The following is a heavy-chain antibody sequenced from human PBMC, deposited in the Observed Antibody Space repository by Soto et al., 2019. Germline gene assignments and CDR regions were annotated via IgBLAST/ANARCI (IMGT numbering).Heavy chain of an antibody. CDR2: ITTKTERETT. V-gene: IGHV3-15*01. CDR3: TSNAAASVGTRAY. CDR1: GFTFANAR. J-gene: IGHJ4*02. Sequence: EVQLVESGGGLVEPGGSLRLSCVVSGFTFANARMSWVRQAPGKGLDWVARITTKTERETTDYAAPVKGRFTFSRDDSKNTVYLLMNSLKTEDTVVYYCTSNAAASVGTRAYWGQGTLVAVSS. D-gene: IGHD1-26*01.